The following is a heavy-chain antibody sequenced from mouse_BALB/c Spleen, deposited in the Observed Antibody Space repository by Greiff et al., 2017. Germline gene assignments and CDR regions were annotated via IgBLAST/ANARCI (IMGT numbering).Heavy chain of an antibody. D-gene: IGHD2-1*01. V-gene: IGHV7-3*02. J-gene: IGHJ4*01. Sequence: EVQLVESGGGLVQPGGSLRLSCATSGFTFTDYYMSWVRQPPGKALEWLGFIRNKANGYTTEYSASVKGRFTISRDNSQSILYLQMNTLRAEDSATYYCARDTYGNYYAMDYWGQGTSVTVSS. CDR1: GFTFTDYY. CDR2: IRNKANGYTT. CDR3: ARDTYGNYYAMDY.